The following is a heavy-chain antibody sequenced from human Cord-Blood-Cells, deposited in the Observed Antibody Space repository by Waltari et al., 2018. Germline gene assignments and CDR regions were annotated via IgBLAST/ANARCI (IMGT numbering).Heavy chain of an antibody. CDR3: ARERLRFLEWLLYRDAFDI. J-gene: IGHJ3*02. V-gene: IGHV4-34*01. Sequence: QVQLQQWGAALLKPSETLSLTCAVYGGSFSGYYWSWIRQPPGTGLEWIGEINHSGSTNYNPSLKSRVTISVDTSKNQFSLKLSSVTAADTAVYYCARERLRFLEWLLYRDAFDIWGQGTMVTVSS. CDR1: GGSFSGYY. D-gene: IGHD3-3*01. CDR2: INHSGST.